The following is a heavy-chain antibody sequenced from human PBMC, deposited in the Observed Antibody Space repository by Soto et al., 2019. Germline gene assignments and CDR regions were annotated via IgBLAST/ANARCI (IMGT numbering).Heavy chain of an antibody. CDR2: IYHSGST. Sequence: SETLSLTCAVSGGSISSSNWLSLFRHPRGKGLEWIGEIYHSGSTNYNPSLKSRVTISVDKSKNQFSLKLSSVTAADTAVYYCASLKVESRGLGYYYYYGMDVWGQGTTVTVSS. CDR3: ASLKVESRGLGYYYYYGMDV. D-gene: IGHD3-3*01. CDR1: GGSISSSNW. J-gene: IGHJ6*02. V-gene: IGHV4-4*02.